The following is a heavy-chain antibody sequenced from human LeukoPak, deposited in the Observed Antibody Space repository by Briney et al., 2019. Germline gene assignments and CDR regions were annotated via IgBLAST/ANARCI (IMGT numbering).Heavy chain of an antibody. CDR2: ISSGSSTI. D-gene: IGHD3-22*01. Sequence: GGSLRLSCAASGFTFSSYSTNWVRQAPGKGLEWVSYISSGSSTIYYADSVKGRFTISRDNAKNSLYLQMNSLRAEDTAVYYCAETSHSGYPNYWGQGTLVTVSS. V-gene: IGHV3-48*01. J-gene: IGHJ4*02. CDR1: GFTFSSYS. CDR3: AETSHSGYPNY.